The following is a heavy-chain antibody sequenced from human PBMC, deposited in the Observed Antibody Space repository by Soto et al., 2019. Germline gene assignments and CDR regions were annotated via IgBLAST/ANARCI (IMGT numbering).Heavy chain of an antibody. V-gene: IGHV3-30*18. J-gene: IGHJ4*02. D-gene: IGHD3-22*01. CDR1: GFTFSTYG. CDR3: AKTITTYSGDSRGRGALVDY. CDR2: ISSDGKSE. Sequence: QVQLVESGGGVVQPGRSLRLSCAASGFTFSTYGMHWVRQPPGKGLEWVAVISSDGKSEHYADPVKGRFSISRDNSKNTLSLQMNSLRVEDTAVYYRAKTITTYSGDSRGRGALVDYWGQGTLVTVSS.